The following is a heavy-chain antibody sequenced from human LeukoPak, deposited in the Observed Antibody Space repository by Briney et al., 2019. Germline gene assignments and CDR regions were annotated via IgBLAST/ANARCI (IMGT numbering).Heavy chain of an antibody. J-gene: IGHJ4*02. D-gene: IGHD2-2*01. CDR1: GGSISSSSYY. Sequence: SETLSLTCTVSGGSISSSSYYWGWIRQPPGKGLEWIGSIYYSGSTYYNPSLKSRVTISVDTSKNQFSLKLSSVTAADTAVYYCARGGYCSSTSCYAGVTPFDYWGQGTLVTVSS. CDR2: IYYSGST. V-gene: IGHV4-39*07. CDR3: ARGGYCSSTSCYAGVTPFDY.